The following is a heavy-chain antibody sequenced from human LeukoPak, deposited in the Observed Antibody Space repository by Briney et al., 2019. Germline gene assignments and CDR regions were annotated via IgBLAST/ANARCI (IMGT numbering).Heavy chain of an antibody. V-gene: IGHV3-74*01. Sequence: GGSLRLSCAASGFTLSSYWMHWVRQAPGKGLVWVSRIKSDGIRTIYADSVKGRFTISRDNAKNTLYLQMNRLRADDTAVYYCARETAVAGNWLDPWGQGTLVTVSS. CDR2: IKSDGIRT. CDR1: GFTLSSYW. CDR3: ARETAVAGNWLDP. J-gene: IGHJ5*02. D-gene: IGHD6-19*01.